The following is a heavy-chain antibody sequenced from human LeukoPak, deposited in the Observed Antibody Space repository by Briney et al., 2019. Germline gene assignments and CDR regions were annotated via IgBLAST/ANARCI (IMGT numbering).Heavy chain of an antibody. CDR1: GFTFSSYA. Sequence: GGSLRLSCAASGFTFSSYAMSWVRQAPGKGLEWVSAISGSGGSTYYADSVKGRSTISRDNSKNTLYLQMNSLRAEDTAVYYCAKLRGYITYFDYWGQGTLVTVSS. CDR2: ISGSGGST. J-gene: IGHJ4*02. V-gene: IGHV3-23*01. D-gene: IGHD5-18*01. CDR3: AKLRGYITYFDY.